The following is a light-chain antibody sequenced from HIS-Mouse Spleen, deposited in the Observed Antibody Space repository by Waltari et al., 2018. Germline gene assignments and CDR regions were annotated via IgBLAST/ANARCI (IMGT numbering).Light chain of an antibody. Sequence: SYVLTQPPSVSVAPGKTARITCGGNNIGSKSVQRYQQKPGQAPVLVVYDDSDRPSGIPERFSGSNSGNTASLTISGLQAEDEADYYCSSYTSSSTLVFGGGTKLTVL. CDR1: NIGSKS. CDR2: DDS. CDR3: SSYTSSSTLV. J-gene: IGLJ2*01. V-gene: IGLV3-21*03.